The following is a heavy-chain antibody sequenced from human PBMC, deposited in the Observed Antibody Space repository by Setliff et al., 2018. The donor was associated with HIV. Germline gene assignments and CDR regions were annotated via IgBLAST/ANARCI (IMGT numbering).Heavy chain of an antibody. D-gene: IGHD2-8*01. CDR3: AKGPNFEDAFDI. Sequence: SVKVSCKASGGNFCNYAFSWVRQAPGQGLEWMGGLIPIVDITKSTQQFRDSVTFTADESTKTAQMELSGLTFEDTAVYYCAKGPNFEDAFDIWGQGTVVTVSS. CDR2: LIPIVDIT. J-gene: IGHJ3*02. V-gene: IGHV1-69*10. CDR1: GGNFCNYA.